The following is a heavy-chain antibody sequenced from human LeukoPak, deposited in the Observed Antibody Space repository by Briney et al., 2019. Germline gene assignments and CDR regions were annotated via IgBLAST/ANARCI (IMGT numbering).Heavy chain of an antibody. CDR3: AKEKAFFGVVIIPLWVY. CDR1: GFTFSNFW. D-gene: IGHD3-3*01. CDR2: IYGDGSFT. V-gene: IGHV3-74*01. J-gene: IGHJ4*02. Sequence: PGGSLRLSCAASGFTFSNFWMHWVRQAPGKGLVWVALIYGDGSFTRYADSVKGRFTISRDNAKNTVYLQMNSLRVEDTAVYYCAKEKAFFGVVIIPLWVYGGQGTLVTVSS.